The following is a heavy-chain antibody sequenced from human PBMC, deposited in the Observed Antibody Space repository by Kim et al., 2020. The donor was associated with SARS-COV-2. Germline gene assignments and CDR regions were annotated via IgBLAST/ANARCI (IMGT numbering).Heavy chain of an antibody. J-gene: IGHJ5*02. V-gene: IGHV3-64D*09. CDR2: ISSNGGST. CDR3: VKDEVDDFWSGYRNWFDP. CDR1: GFTFSSYA. Sequence: GGSLRLSCSASGFTFSSYAMHWVRQAPGKGLEYVSAISSNGGSTYYADSVKGRFTISRDNSKNTLYLQMSSLRAEDTAVYYCVKDEVDDFWSGYRNWFDPWGQGTLVTVSS. D-gene: IGHD3-3*01.